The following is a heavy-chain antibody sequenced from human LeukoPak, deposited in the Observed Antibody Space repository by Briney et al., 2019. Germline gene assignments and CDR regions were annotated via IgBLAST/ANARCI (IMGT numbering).Heavy chain of an antibody. Sequence: SQTLSLTCTVSGGSITSYYCSWIRQTPGPGLKGIGYIYYSGSTNFNPSPKTPVTISPDTSKNQFSLKMSSVTAADTAVYFCARGGPPGYYYDYYMDVWGKGTTVTISS. CDR1: GGSITSYY. J-gene: IGHJ6*03. V-gene: IGHV4-59*01. CDR2: IYYSGST. CDR3: ARGGPPGYYYDYYMDV.